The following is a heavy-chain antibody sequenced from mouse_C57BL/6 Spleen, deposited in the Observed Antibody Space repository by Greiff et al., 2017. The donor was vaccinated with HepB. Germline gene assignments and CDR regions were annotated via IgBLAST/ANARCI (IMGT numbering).Heavy chain of an antibody. CDR1: GYTFTSYG. CDR2: IYPRSGNT. Sequence: QVQLQQSGAELARPGASVKLSCKASGYTFTSYGISWVKQRTGQGLESIGEIYPRSGNTYYNEKFKGKATLTADKSSSTAYMELRSLTSEDSAVYFCARSPWFAYWGQGTLVTVSA. V-gene: IGHV1-81*01. CDR3: ARSPWFAY. J-gene: IGHJ3*01.